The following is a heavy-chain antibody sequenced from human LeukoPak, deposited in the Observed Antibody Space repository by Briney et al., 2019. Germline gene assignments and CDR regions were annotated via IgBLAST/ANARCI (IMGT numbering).Heavy chain of an antibody. V-gene: IGHV3-23*01. CDR1: GFTFSDYY. D-gene: IGHD3-22*01. CDR2: ISGSGGST. J-gene: IGHJ4*02. Sequence: PGGSLRLSCAASGFTFSDYYMSWIRQAPGKGLEWVSAISGSGGSTYYADSVKGRFTISRDNSKNTLYLQMNSLRAEDTAVYYCAKDGVYDSSGYLDYWGQGTLVTVSS. CDR3: AKDGVYDSSGYLDY.